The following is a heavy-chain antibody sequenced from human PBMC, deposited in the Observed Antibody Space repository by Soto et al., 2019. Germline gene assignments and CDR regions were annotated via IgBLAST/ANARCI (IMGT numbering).Heavy chain of an antibody. V-gene: IGHV1-3*01. J-gene: IGHJ5*02. CDR3: ARGFSGGHADRLDP. Sequence: ASVKVSCKASGYTFTSYAMHWVRQAPGQRLEWMGWINAGNGNTKYSQKFQGRVTITRDTSASTAYMELSSLRSEDTAVYYCARGFSGGHADRLDPWGQGTLVTVSS. D-gene: IGHD2-15*01. CDR2: INAGNGNT. CDR1: GYTFTSYA.